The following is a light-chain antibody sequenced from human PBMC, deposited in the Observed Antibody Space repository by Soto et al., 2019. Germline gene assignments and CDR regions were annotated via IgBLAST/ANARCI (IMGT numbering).Light chain of an antibody. CDR3: VSYTSSTTYV. Sequence: QSVLTQPASVSDSPGQSITISCTGTSSGVGGSNFVSWYQQHPGKPPKLIIYDVANRLSGVSNRFSGSKSGSTASLIISRLQTEDEADYYCVSYTSSTTYVFGTGTKVTVL. CDR2: DVA. V-gene: IGLV2-14*03. J-gene: IGLJ1*01. CDR1: SSGVGGSNF.